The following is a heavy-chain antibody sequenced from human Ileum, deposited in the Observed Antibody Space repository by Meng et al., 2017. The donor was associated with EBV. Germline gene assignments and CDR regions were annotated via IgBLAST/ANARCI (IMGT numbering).Heavy chain of an antibody. D-gene: IGHD3-22*01. Sequence: QVQLTRSGPGLVKPSETLSLTCAVSGGSISRSDWWSWVRQPPGKGLEWIGETSHSGSTNYSPSLKSRVTISLDKSKNQLSLKLNSVTAADTAVYYCASSDYYRSDYWGQGTLVTVSS. CDR3: ASSDYYRSDY. CDR2: TSHSGST. V-gene: IGHV4-4*02. CDR1: GGSISRSDW. J-gene: IGHJ4*02.